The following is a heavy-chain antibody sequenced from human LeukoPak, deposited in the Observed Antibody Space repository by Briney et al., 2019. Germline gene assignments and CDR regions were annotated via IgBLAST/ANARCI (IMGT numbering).Heavy chain of an antibody. Sequence: SQTLSLTCAVSGGSISSGGYSWSWIRQPPGKGLEWIGYIYHSGSTYYNPSLKSRVTISVDRSKNQFSLKLSSVTAADTAVYYCASGYNYYDSSGYYLPLYYYYYYGMDVWGQGTTVTVSS. D-gene: IGHD3-22*01. CDR1: GGSISSGGYS. V-gene: IGHV4-30-2*01. J-gene: IGHJ6*02. CDR2: IYHSGST. CDR3: ASGYNYYDSSGYYLPLYYYYYYGMDV.